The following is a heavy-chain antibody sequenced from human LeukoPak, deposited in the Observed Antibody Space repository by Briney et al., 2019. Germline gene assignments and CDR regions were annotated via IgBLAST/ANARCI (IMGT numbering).Heavy chain of an antibody. V-gene: IGHV3-9*01. CDR1: GFTFDDYA. D-gene: IGHD3-22*01. CDR3: AKDISYYDSSGCDY. CDR2: ISWNSGSI. J-gene: IGHJ4*02. Sequence: GRSLRLSCAASGFTFDDYATHWVRQAPGKGLEWVSGISWNSGSIGYADSVKGRFTISRDNAKNSLYLQMNSLRAEDTALYYCAKDISYYDSSGCDYWGQGTLVTVSS.